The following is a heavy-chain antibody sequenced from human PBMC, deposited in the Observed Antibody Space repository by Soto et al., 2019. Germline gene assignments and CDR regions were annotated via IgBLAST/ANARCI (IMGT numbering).Heavy chain of an antibody. Sequence: QVQLVQSGVEVKKPGASVKVSCQASGYTFNNYDINWVRQAPGQGLEWMGWLNPYSGDTNYTQTPRDRVTMTTDTSTSTAYMELRSLKFDDTAVYYCARGTRFDFWGQGTLVTVSS. J-gene: IGHJ4*02. CDR1: GYTFNNYD. D-gene: IGHD2-2*01. CDR2: LNPYSGDT. V-gene: IGHV1-18*01. CDR3: ARGTRFDF.